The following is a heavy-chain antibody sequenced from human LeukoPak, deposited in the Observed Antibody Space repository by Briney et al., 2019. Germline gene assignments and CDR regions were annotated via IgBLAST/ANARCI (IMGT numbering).Heavy chain of an antibody. CDR1: GFTFSSYG. Sequence: GRSLRLSCAASGFTFSSYGMHWVRQAPGKGLEWVSLISGDGGSTYYADSVKGRFTISRDNSKNSLYLQMNSLRTEDTALYYCARSSSVGFDPWGQGTLVTVSS. V-gene: IGHV3-43*02. J-gene: IGHJ5*02. CDR3: ARSSSVGFDP. CDR2: ISGDGGST. D-gene: IGHD6-6*01.